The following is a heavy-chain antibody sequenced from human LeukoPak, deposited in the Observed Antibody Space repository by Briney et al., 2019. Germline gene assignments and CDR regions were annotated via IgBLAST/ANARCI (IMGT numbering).Heavy chain of an antibody. D-gene: IGHD1-1*01. CDR3: ARSRPIRPTFFDY. Sequence: PGGSLRLSCAASGFTFNEYYMSWIRQAPGKGLEWISYISSSSSYTNYADSVKGRFTISRDSAKNSLYLQMNSLRAEDTAMYYCARSRPIRPTFFDYWGQGNLVTVSS. J-gene: IGHJ4*02. CDR1: GFTFNEYY. V-gene: IGHV3-11*06. CDR2: ISSSSSYT.